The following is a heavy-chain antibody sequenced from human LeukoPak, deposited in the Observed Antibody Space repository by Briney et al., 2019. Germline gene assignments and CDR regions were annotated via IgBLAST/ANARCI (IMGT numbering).Heavy chain of an antibody. CDR2: TYYRSKWHN. Sequence: SQTLSLTCAISGDSVSRDGEVWPWIRQSPSRGLELLGRTYYRSKWHNEYAVSVRGRMAISPDTSKNQFSLHLSSVTPEDTAVYFCARHTLAAADSWGQAALVTVSS. D-gene: IGHD6-25*01. CDR1: GDSVSRDGEV. J-gene: IGHJ4*02. CDR3: ARHTLAAADS. V-gene: IGHV6-1*01.